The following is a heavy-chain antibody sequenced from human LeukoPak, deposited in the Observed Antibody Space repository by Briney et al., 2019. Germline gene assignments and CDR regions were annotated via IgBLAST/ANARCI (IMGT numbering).Heavy chain of an antibody. D-gene: IGHD3-10*01. Sequence: GASVKVSCKASGYTFTSYGISWVRQAPGQGLEWMGWISAYNGNTNYAQKLQGRVTITTDTSTSTAYMELRSLRSDDTAVYYCARWANGPLITMVRGVTAHDAFDIWGQGTMVTVSS. CDR1: GYTFTSYG. J-gene: IGHJ3*02. CDR2: ISAYNGNT. CDR3: ARWANGPLITMVRGVTAHDAFDI. V-gene: IGHV1-18*01.